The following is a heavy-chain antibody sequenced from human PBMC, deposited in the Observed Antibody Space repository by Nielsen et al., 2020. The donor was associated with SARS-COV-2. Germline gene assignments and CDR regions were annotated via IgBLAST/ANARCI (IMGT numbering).Heavy chain of an antibody. CDR2: MSYVGNNE. CDR3: AKDNGYGSGRGLGYFEY. Sequence: GGSLTLSCAASGFAFSDFGMHWVRQAPGKGLEWVSIMSYVGNNENYAGSVKGRFTIIKDDSKNTLFLQMNSLRPEDTAVYYCAKDNGYGSGRGLGYFEYWGRGTLVTVSS. V-gene: IGHV3-30*18. D-gene: IGHD3-10*01. J-gene: IGHJ4*02. CDR1: GFAFSDFG.